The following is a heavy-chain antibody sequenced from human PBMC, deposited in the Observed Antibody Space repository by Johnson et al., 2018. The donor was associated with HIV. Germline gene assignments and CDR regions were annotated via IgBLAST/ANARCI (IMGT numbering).Heavy chain of an antibody. CDR1: GFTFDDYG. CDR3: ARDGDSDAFDI. Sequence: EVQLVESGGGLVQPGGSLRLSCAASGFTFDDYGMSWVRQAPGKGLEWVSVIYSGGRTYYAASVKGRFTISRDNSENTLYLQMKSLRTEDTAVYYCARDGDSDAFDIWGQGTVVTVSS. CDR2: IYSGGRT. D-gene: IGHD4-17*01. J-gene: IGHJ3*02. V-gene: IGHV3-66*02.